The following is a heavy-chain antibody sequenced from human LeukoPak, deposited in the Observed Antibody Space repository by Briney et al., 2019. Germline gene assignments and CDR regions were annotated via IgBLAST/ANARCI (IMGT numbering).Heavy chain of an antibody. Sequence: ASVKVSCKASGYTFTSYGIGWVRQAPGQGLEWMGWISAYNGNTNYAQKLLGRVTMTTDTSTSTAYMELRSLRSDDTAVYYCARDKGEYCSGGSCYSVDYWGQGTLVTVSS. J-gene: IGHJ4*02. V-gene: IGHV1-18*01. CDR3: ARDKGEYCSGGSCYSVDY. CDR1: GYTFTSYG. CDR2: ISAYNGNT. D-gene: IGHD2-15*01.